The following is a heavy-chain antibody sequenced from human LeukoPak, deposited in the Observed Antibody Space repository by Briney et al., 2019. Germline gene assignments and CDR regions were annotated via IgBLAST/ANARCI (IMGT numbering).Heavy chain of an antibody. CDR3: ARDLQEQQLVSPEGY. Sequence: ASVKVSCKASGYTFTSYGISWVRQAPGQGLEWMGWISAYNGNTNYAQKLQGRVTMTTDTSTSTAYMELRSLRSDDTAVYYCARDLQEQQLVSPEGYWGQGTLVTVSS. J-gene: IGHJ4*02. V-gene: IGHV1-18*01. CDR1: GYTFTSYG. D-gene: IGHD6-13*01. CDR2: ISAYNGNT.